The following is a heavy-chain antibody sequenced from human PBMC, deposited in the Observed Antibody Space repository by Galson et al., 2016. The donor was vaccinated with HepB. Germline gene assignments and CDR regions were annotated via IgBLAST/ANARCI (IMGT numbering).Heavy chain of an antibody. D-gene: IGHD3-16*01. V-gene: IGHV3-21*01. CDR2: ISYSSGYM. CDR3: ARDRGGGAPKLVIFDY. J-gene: IGHJ4*02. Sequence: SLRLSCAASGFTFSSYSMHWVRQAPGKGLEWVSSISYSSGYMPYADAVKGRFTISRDNAKNSLYLQMNSLGAEDTAVYFCARDRGGGAPKLVIFDYWGQGTLVTVSS. CDR1: GFTFSSYS.